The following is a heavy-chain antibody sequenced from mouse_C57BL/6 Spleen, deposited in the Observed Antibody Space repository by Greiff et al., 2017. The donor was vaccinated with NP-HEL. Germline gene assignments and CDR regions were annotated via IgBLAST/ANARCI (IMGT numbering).Heavy chain of an antibody. J-gene: IGHJ4*01. Sequence: VQLQQSGAELVRPGASVTLSCKASGYTFTDYEMHWVKQTPVHGLEWIGAIYPETGGTSYNQKFKGKAILTADKSSSTAYMELRSLTSEDSAVYYWAGTEDYDMDDWGQGTSVTVSS. CDR2: IYPETGGT. D-gene: IGHD2-14*01. CDR3: AGTEDYDMDD. CDR1: GYTFTDYE. V-gene: IGHV1-15*01.